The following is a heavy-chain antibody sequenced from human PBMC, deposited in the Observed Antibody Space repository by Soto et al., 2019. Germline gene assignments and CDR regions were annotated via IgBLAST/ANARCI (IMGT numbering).Heavy chain of an antibody. D-gene: IGHD2-15*01. V-gene: IGHV1-3*01. CDR2: INAGNGNT. CDR1: GYTFTSYA. CDR3: ARGGGSIAGFDY. J-gene: IGHJ4*02. Sequence: QVPLVQSGAEVKKPGASVKVSCKASGYTFTSYAMHWVRQAPGQRLEWMGWINAGNGNTKYSQKFQGRVTITRDTSASTAYMELSSLRSEDTAVYYCARGGGSIAGFDYWGQGTLVTVSS.